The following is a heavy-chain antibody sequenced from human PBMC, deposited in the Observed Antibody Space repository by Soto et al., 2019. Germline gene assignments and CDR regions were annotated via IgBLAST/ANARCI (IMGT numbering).Heavy chain of an antibody. CDR2: IYFTGST. CDR3: TRGPHRVQWFDP. Sequence: SETLSVACILSDGAVSIGTYYWSWIRQPPGKGLEWIGHIYFTGSTNYNPSLKSRVTMSLDTSRNQLSLKLSSVTAADTAVYYCTRGPHRVQWFDPWGLGTMVTVSS. J-gene: IGHJ5*02. CDR1: DGAVSIGTYY. V-gene: IGHV4-61*01.